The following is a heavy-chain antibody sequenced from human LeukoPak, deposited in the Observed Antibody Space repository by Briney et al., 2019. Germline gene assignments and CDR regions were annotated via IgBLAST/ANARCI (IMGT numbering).Heavy chain of an antibody. CDR3: ATGYGDFRVEGRYFYS. V-gene: IGHV4-59*01. Sequence: SETLSLTCTVSDGFITNYYWSWVRQPPGKGLEFIGYVHYSGTTSYNPSLRSRVTISIDTSKKHFFLKLNSVTAVDTAVYYCATGYGDFRVEGRYFYSWGQGTLVTVSS. J-gene: IGHJ4*02. D-gene: IGHD4-17*01. CDR1: DGFITNYY. CDR2: VHYSGTT.